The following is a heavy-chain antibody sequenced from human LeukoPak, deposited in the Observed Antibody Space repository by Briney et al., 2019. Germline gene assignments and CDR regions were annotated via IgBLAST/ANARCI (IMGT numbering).Heavy chain of an antibody. D-gene: IGHD6-25*01. CDR1: GGSISSGGYY. CDR3: ARAPRRATAYYFDY. CDR2: IYYSGST. V-gene: IGHV4-61*08. Sequence: SQTLSLTCTVSGGSISSGGYYWSWIRQPPGKGLEWIGYIYYSGSTNYNPSLKSRVTISVDTSKNQFSLKLSSVTAADTAVYYCARAPRRATAYYFDYWGQGTLVTVSS. J-gene: IGHJ4*02.